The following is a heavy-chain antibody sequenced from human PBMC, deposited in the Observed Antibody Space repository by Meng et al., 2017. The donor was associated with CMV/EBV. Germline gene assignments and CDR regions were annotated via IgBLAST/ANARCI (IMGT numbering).Heavy chain of an antibody. J-gene: IGHJ3*02. Sequence: ASVKVSCKASGYTFTGYYMQWVRQAPGQGLEWMGWINPKSGGTNYAQNFQGRVTMTRDTSTSTVYMELSSLRSEDTAVYYCARPTCSTSCYSLNDAFDIWGQGTMVTVSS. CDR3: ARPTCSTSCYSLNDAFDI. V-gene: IGHV1-2*02. CDR1: GYTFTGYY. CDR2: INPKSGGT. D-gene: IGHD2-2*02.